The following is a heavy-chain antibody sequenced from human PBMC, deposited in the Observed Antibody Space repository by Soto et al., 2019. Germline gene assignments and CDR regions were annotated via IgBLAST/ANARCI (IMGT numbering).Heavy chain of an antibody. CDR1: GFTFSSYG. V-gene: IGHV3-30*18. Sequence: QVQLVESGGGVVQPGRSLRLSCAASGFTFSSYGMHWVRQAPGKGLEWVAVISYDGSNKYYADSVKGRFTISRDNSKNTLYLQMNSLRAEDTAVYYCAKRNSGTFDYWGQGTLVTVSS. CDR2: ISYDGSNK. J-gene: IGHJ4*02. CDR3: AKRNSGTFDY. D-gene: IGHD6-13*01.